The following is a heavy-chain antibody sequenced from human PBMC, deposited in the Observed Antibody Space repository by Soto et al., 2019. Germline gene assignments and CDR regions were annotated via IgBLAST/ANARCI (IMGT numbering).Heavy chain of an antibody. D-gene: IGHD3-9*01. CDR1: GYSFTSYG. Sequence: QVQLVQSGTEVKKPGASVKVSCKASGYSFTSYGISWVRQAPGQGLEWMGWISGYNGNTNYAQKLQGRVTMTTDTPTTTAYMELRSLKSEDTAVFYCARVSQGETYYDILTGYYGVSHFDYWGQGTLLTVTS. V-gene: IGHV1-18*01. CDR3: ARVSQGETYYDILTGYYGVSHFDY. CDR2: ISGYNGNT. J-gene: IGHJ4*02.